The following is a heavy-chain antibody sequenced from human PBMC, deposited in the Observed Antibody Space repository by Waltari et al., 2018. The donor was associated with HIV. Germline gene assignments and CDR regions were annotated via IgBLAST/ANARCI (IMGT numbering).Heavy chain of an antibody. CDR1: GFSFNPYA. J-gene: IGHJ4*02. CDR3: GREGDYYDSSPFDY. D-gene: IGHD3-22*01. Sequence: QVQLVESGGAVVQPGRSLRLYCAASGFSFNPYAMHWVRQAPGKGLECVAVISWDGSNKHYADSVKGRCTISRDNSRNSLYLQMSSLRAEDTAVYYCGREGDYYDSSPFDYWGQGTLVTVSS. V-gene: IGHV3-30-3*01. CDR2: ISWDGSNK.